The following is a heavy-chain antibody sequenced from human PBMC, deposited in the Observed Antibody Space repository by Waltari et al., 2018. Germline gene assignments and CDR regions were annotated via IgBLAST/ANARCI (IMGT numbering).Heavy chain of an antibody. Sequence: EVQLDESGGGLVQPGGSLRLSCSASGFTFTRYLMNWVRQAPGKGLGWVARINSDGSSTTYADSVKGRFTISRDNAKNTVYLQMNSLRVEDTAVYYCTRALWLGELYDYWGQGILVTVSS. J-gene: IGHJ4*02. CDR2: INSDGSST. CDR3: TRALWLGELYDY. D-gene: IGHD3-10*01. CDR1: GFTFTRYL. V-gene: IGHV3-74*01.